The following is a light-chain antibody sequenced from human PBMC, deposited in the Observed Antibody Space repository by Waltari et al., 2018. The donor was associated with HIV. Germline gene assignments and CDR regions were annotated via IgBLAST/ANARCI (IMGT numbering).Light chain of an antibody. CDR1: SSNIGSNA. V-gene: IGLV1-44*01. J-gene: IGLJ3*02. Sequence: QSVLTQPPSASGTPVQRVTISCSGGSSNIGSNAVSWYQQLPGTAPKLLIYSDNQRPSGVPDRFSGSKSGTSASRAISGLQSEDEADYHCAGWDDSVDGPVFGGGTILTVL. CDR3: AGWDDSVDGPV. CDR2: SDN.